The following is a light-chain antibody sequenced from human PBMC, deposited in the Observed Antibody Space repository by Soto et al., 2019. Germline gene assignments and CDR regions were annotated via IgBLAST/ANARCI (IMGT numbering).Light chain of an antibody. Sequence: EIVLTQSPATLSLSPGERATLSFSASQSVSSYLAWYQQKPGQAPRLLIYDASNRATGIPARFSGSGSGTDFTLTISSLEPEDFAVYYCQKRSNWPITFGQGTRLEIK. CDR1: QSVSSY. V-gene: IGKV3-11*01. J-gene: IGKJ5*01. CDR3: QKRSNWPIT. CDR2: DAS.